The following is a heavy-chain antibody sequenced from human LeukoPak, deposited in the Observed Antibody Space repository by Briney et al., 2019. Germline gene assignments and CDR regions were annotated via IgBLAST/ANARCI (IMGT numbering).Heavy chain of an antibody. V-gene: IGHV1-2*02. J-gene: IGHJ4*02. CDR2: INPNDGDT. D-gene: IGHD2-2*01. CDR3: ARANFLYCSSTTCLFDY. Sequence: GASVKVSCKASGYTFTDYYMHWVRQAPGQGFEGMGWINPNDGDTNYAQTFQGRVTMTRDTSISTAHMEVSRLRSDDTAVYYCARANFLYCSSTTCLFDYWGQGTLVTVSS. CDR1: GYTFTDYY.